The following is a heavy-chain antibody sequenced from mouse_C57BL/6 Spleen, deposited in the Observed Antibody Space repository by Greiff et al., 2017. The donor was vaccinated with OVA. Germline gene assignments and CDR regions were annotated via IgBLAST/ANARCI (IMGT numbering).Heavy chain of an antibody. CDR2: IYPGGGCT. Sequence: VQLQQPGAELVKPGASVKMSCKASGYTFTSYWMTWVKQRPGQGLEWIGAIYPGGGCTNYNEKFKSKATLTVDKSSSTAYMQLSSLTSEDSAVYYCAREWVLYDFDYWGQGTTLTVSS. V-gene: IGHV1-55*01. CDR3: AREWVLYDFDY. J-gene: IGHJ2*01. D-gene: IGHD1-1*01. CDR1: GYTFTSYW.